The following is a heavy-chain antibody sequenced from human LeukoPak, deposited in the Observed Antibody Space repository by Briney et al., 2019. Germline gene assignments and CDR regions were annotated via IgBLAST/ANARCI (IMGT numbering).Heavy chain of an antibody. V-gene: IGHV4-39*02. D-gene: IGHD3-22*01. CDR2: IYYSGST. CDR1: GGSISSSNYY. Sequence: PSETLSLTCTVSGGSISSSNYYWGWIRQPPGKGLEWIGSIYYSGSTYYNPSLKSRVTISVDTSKNHFSLKLSSVTAADTAVYYCARHFYETSGYLDYWGQGTLVTVSS. J-gene: IGHJ4*02. CDR3: ARHFYETSGYLDY.